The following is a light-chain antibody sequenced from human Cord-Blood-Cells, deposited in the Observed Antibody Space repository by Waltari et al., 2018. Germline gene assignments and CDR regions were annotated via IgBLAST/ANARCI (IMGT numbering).Light chain of an antibody. CDR3: SSYTSSSTVV. CDR1: SSDVGGYNY. V-gene: IGLV2-14*01. Sequence: QSALTQPASVSGSPGQSITISCTGTSSDVGGYNYVSWYQQHPGKAPKLMIYDVSNRPSGVSNLVSGSKSGNTASLTISGLQAEDEADYYCSSYTSSSTVVFGGGTKLTGL. J-gene: IGLJ2*01. CDR2: DVS.